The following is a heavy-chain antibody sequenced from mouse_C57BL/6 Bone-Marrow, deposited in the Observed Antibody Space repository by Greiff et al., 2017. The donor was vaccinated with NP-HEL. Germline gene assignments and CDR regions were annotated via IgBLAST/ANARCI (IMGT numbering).Heavy chain of an antibody. Sequence: EVQLVESGGGLVKPGGSLKLSCAASGFTFSDYGMHWVRPAPEKGLEWVAYISSGSSTIYYADTVKGRFTIARDNAKNTLFLQMTSLRSEDTAMYYCARPGGYYIWFAYWGQGTLVTVSA. D-gene: IGHD2-3*01. V-gene: IGHV5-17*01. J-gene: IGHJ3*01. CDR3: ARPGGYYIWFAY. CDR1: GFTFSDYG. CDR2: ISSGSSTI.